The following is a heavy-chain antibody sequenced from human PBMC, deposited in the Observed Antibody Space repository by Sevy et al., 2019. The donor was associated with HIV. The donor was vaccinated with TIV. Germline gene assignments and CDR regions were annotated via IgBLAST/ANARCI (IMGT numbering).Heavy chain of an antibody. CDR3: AGENAWGRGYS. CDR1: GGSITSLY. D-gene: IGHD1-26*01. CDR2: IYYNGHI. Sequence: SETLSLTCTVSGGSITSLYWNWIRQPPGKGLEWIANIYYNGHINYNPSLTSRVTLSLATSKNPFSLRLSSVTAADTAMYYCAGENAWGRGYSWGQGTLVTVSS. J-gene: IGHJ4*02. V-gene: IGHV4-59*08.